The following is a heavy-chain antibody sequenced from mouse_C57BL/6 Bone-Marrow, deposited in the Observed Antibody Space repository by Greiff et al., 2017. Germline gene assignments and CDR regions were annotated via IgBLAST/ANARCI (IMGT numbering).Heavy chain of an antibody. CDR1: GYTFTSYG. D-gene: IGHD1-1*01. CDR2: IYPRSGNT. J-gene: IGHJ1*03. CDR3: ARSRYYGPYWYFDV. Sequence: VQLQQSGAELARPGASVKLSCKASGYTFTSYGISWVKQRTGQGLEWIGEIYPRSGNTYYNEKFKGKATLTADKSSSTAYMELRSLTSEDSAVYFCARSRYYGPYWYFDVWGTGTTVTVSS. V-gene: IGHV1-81*01.